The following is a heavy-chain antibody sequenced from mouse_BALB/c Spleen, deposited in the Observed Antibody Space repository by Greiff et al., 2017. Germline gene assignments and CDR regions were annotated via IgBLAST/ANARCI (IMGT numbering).Heavy chain of an antibody. Sequence: VQGVESGAELVKPGASVKMSCTASGYTFTSYWMPWVRQRPGQGLEWIGYINPSTGYTEYTQKVKDKTTLTADKTSSTVYMQLSSLTSEDSAVYTCTTSGYGRADYFDYWGQGTTLTVSA. CDR3: TTSGYGRADYFDY. J-gene: IGHJ2*01. CDR2: INPSTGYT. D-gene: IGHD1-1*01. V-gene: IGHV1-7*01. CDR1: GYTFTSYW.